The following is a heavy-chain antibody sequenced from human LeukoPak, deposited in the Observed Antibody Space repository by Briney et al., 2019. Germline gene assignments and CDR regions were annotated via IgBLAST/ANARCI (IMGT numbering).Heavy chain of an antibody. D-gene: IGHD3-9*01. CDR2: INHSGST. CDR1: GGSFSGYY. V-gene: IGHV4-34*01. Sequence: SETLSLTCAVYGGSFSGYYWSWIRQPPGKGLEWIGEINHSGSTNYNPSLKSRVTMSVDTSKNQFSLNLSSVTAADTAVYYCARRGILTIFWDQGTLVTVSS. J-gene: IGHJ4*02. CDR3: ARRGILTIF.